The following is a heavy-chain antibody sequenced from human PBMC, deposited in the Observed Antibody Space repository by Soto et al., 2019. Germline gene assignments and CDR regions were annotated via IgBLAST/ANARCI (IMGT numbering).Heavy chain of an antibody. CDR3: ASHDYAHYGMDV. Sequence: QVQLQESGPGLVKPSQTLSLTCTVSGGSISSGDYYWSWIRQPPGKGLEWIGYIYYSGSTYYNPSLQSRASTAVDTSKNRFSLKLSSVTAADTAVYYCASHDYAHYGMDVWGQGTTVTVSS. V-gene: IGHV4-30-4*01. CDR1: GGSISSGDYY. J-gene: IGHJ6*02. CDR2: IYYSGST. D-gene: IGHD3-16*01.